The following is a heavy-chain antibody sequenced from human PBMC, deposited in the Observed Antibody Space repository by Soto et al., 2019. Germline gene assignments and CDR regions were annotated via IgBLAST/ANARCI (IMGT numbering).Heavy chain of an antibody. J-gene: IGHJ4*02. CDR1: GFTFSSYG. CDR2: IWYDGSNK. D-gene: IGHD5-18*01. V-gene: IGHV3-33*01. Sequence: GGSLRLSCAASGFTFSSYGMHWVRQAPGKGLEWVAVIWYDGSNKYYADSVKGRFTISRDNSKNTLYLQMNSLRAEDTAVYYCARDGNVDTAMAIDYWGQGTLVTVSS. CDR3: ARDGNVDTAMAIDY.